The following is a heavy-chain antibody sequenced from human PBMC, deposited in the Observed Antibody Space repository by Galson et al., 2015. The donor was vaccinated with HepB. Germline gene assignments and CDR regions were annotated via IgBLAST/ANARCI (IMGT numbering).Heavy chain of an antibody. CDR2: IKQDGSEK. CDR3: ARGDYDFWSGPPLGGSNYYYYYMDV. CDR1: GFTFSSYW. J-gene: IGHJ6*03. Sequence: SLRLSCAASGFTFSSYWMSWVRQAPGKGLEWVANIKQDGSEKYYVDSVKGRFTISRDNAKNSLYLQMNSLRAEDTAVYYCARGDYDFWSGPPLGGSNYYYYYMDVWGKGTTVTVSS. D-gene: IGHD3-3*01. V-gene: IGHV3-7*03.